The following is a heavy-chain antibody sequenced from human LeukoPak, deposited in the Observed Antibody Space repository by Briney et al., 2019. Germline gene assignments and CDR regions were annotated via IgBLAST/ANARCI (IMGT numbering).Heavy chain of an antibody. CDR2: IYYSGST. CDR3: ARGLGYCSSTSCVLFDY. CDR1: GGSISSSSYY. Sequence: PSETLSLTCTVSGGSISSSSYYWGWIRQPPGKGLEWIGSIYYSGSTYYNPSLKSRVTISVDTSKNQFSLKLSSVTAADTAVYYCARGLGYCSSTSCVLFDYWGQGTLVTVSS. J-gene: IGHJ4*02. D-gene: IGHD2-2*01. V-gene: IGHV4-39*01.